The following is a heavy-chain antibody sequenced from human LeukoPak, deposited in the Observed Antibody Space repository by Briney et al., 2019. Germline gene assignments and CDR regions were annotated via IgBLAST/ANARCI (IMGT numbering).Heavy chain of an antibody. D-gene: IGHD2-15*01. Sequence: GGSLRLTCAASGFTFSSYSMNWVRQAPGKGLEWVSSISSSSSYIYYADSVKGRFTISRDNAKNSLYLQMNSLRAEDTAVYYCARDPIVVVVAASSYYFNYWGQGTRVPVPS. V-gene: IGHV3-21*01. CDR2: ISSSSSYI. CDR1: GFTFSSYS. CDR3: ARDPIVVVVAASSYYFNY. J-gene: IGHJ4*02.